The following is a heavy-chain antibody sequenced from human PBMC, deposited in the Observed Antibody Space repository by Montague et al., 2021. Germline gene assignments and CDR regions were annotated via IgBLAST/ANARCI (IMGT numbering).Heavy chain of an antibody. CDR2: ITSDGSST. J-gene: IGHJ4*02. CDR1: GFTFSSYW. V-gene: IGHV3-74*01. CDR3: ARDGDYYDSGGYYPGY. Sequence: SLRLSFSASGFTFSSYWMHWVRQAPGKGLVWVSRITSDGSSTIYADSVKGRFTISRDNAKNTLYLQMNSLRAVDTAVYYCARDGDYYDSGGYYPGYWGQGTLVTVSS. D-gene: IGHD3-22*01.